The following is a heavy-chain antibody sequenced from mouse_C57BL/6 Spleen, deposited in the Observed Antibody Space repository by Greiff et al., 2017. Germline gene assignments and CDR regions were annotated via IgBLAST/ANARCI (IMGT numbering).Heavy chain of an antibody. J-gene: IGHJ4*01. V-gene: IGHV2-5*01. Sequence: VQLVESGPGLVQPSQSLSITCTVSGFSLTSYGVHWVRQSPGTGLEWLGVIWRGGSTDYNAAFMSRLSIPKDNSNIQVFLKMNILQADDTAIYYFATPYGSDVNGAMDYWGQGTSVTVSS. D-gene: IGHD2-2*01. CDR1: GFSLTSYG. CDR3: ATPYGSDVNGAMDY. CDR2: IWRGGST.